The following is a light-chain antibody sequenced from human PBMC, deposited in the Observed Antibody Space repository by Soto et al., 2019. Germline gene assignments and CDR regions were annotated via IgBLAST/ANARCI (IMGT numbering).Light chain of an antibody. CDR2: GVS. J-gene: IGKJ1*01. CDR3: HQYRISPPT. CDR1: QSVSGSD. Sequence: EVVLTQSPGTLSLSPGERATLSCRASQSVSGSDLAWYQQKPGQAPRLLISGVSNRATGTPDRFSGSGSGTDFTLTIRSMETEDFAVFSCHQYRISPPTFGPGTKVDIK. V-gene: IGKV3-20*01.